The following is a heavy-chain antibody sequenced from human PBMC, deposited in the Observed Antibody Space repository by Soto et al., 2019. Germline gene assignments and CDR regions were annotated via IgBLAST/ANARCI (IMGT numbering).Heavy chain of an antibody. J-gene: IGHJ6*02. D-gene: IGHD6-13*01. CDR2: ISGSGGST. Sequence: GGSLRLSCAASGFTFSSYAMSWVRQAPGKGLEWVSAISGSGGSTYYADSVKGRFTISRDNSKNTLYLQMNSLRAEDTAVYYCAREGYSSSWHNFYYYYGMDVWGQGTTVTVSS. V-gene: IGHV3-23*01. CDR3: AREGYSSSWHNFYYYYGMDV. CDR1: GFTFSSYA.